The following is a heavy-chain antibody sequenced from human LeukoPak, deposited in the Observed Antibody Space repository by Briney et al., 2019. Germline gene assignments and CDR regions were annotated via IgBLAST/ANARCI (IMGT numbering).Heavy chain of an antibody. J-gene: IGHJ4*02. CDR1: GFTFDDYA. V-gene: IGHV3-9*03. Sequence: GRSLRLSCAASGFTFDDYAMHWVRQAPGKGLEWVSGISWNSGSIGYADSVKGRFTIFRDNAKNSLYLQMNSLRPEDMALYYCARGAGYSYVLYYFDYWGQGTLVTVSS. CDR2: ISWNSGSI. D-gene: IGHD5-18*01. CDR3: ARGAGYSYVLYYFDY.